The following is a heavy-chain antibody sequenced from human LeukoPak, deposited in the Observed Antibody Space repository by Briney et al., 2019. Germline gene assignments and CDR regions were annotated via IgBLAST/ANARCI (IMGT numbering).Heavy chain of an antibody. CDR2: INHSGST. Sequence: SETLSLTCAVYGGSFSGYYWSWIRQPPGKGLEWIGEINHSGSTNYNPSLKSRVTISVDTSKNQFSLKLSSVTAADTAVYYCARKGYDSGGYYQFDIWGQGTMVTVSS. V-gene: IGHV4-34*01. CDR3: ARKGYDSGGYYQFDI. CDR1: GGSFSGYY. D-gene: IGHD3-22*01. J-gene: IGHJ3*02.